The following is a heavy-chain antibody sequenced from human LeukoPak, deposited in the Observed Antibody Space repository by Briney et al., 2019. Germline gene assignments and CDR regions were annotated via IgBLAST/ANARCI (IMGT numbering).Heavy chain of an antibody. V-gene: IGHV3-30*03. J-gene: IGHJ4*02. D-gene: IGHD6-19*01. CDR1: GFTFSSYG. Sequence: GRSLRLSCAASGFTFSSYGMHWVRQAPGKGLEWVAVISYDGSNKYYADSVKGRFTISRDNSKNTVYLQMNSLRTEDTAVYYCATSTNWTQWLVRVYFDYWGQGTLVTVSS. CDR2: ISYDGSNK. CDR3: ATSTNWTQWLVRVYFDY.